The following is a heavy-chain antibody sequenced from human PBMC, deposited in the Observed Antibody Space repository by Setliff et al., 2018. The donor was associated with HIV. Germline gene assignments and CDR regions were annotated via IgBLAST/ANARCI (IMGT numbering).Heavy chain of an antibody. V-gene: IGHV3-23*01. J-gene: IGHJ2*01. CDR3: ARVHYSPAGGYFDL. CDR1: GFTFRTYA. CDR2: NSGYGEET. Sequence: PGGSLRLSCVGSGFTFRTYAMGWVRQAPGKGLEWVSSNSGYGEETYYADSVKGRFSISRDNSKNTLYLQMNRLRAEDTAVYYCARVHYSPAGGYFDLWGRGTLVTVTS. D-gene: IGHD6-13*01.